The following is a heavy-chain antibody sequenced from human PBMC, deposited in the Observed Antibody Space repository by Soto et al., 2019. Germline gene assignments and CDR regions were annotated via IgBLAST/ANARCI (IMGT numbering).Heavy chain of an antibody. CDR1: GFTFSSYA. D-gene: IGHD6-13*01. CDR3: AKASTVSWGVFDY. CDR2: LSGNSRNI. V-gene: IGHV3-23*01. J-gene: IGHJ4*02. Sequence: EVQLLESGGGLVQPGGSLRLSCAASGFTFSSYAMTWVRQAPGKGLEWVSALSGNSRNIFLADSVKGRFTISRDNSKNTLYLQMNSLRAEDTAMYYCAKASTVSWGVFDYWGQGALITVSS.